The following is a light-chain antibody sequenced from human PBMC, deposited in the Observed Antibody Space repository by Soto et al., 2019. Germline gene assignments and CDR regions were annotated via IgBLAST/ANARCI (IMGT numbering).Light chain of an antibody. J-gene: IGKJ1*01. Sequence: EIVLTQSPATLSLSPGERATLSCRASQSVSSYLAWYQQKPGQAPRLLIYDASNRATGIPARFSGSGSGTDFTLPISSREPEDVAVYYCQQRSNWPPWTFGQGTKVEIK. CDR2: DAS. V-gene: IGKV3-11*01. CDR3: QQRSNWPPWT. CDR1: QSVSSY.